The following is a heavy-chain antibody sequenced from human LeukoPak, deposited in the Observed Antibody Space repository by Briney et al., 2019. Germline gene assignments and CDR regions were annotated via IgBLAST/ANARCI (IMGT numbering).Heavy chain of an antibody. CDR1: GLAFGTYA. V-gene: IGHV3-23*01. CDR2: ISAYGQAT. Sequence: GGPLTLFCSRSGLAFGTYAMLGLRQAPEMGVEGVSCISAYGQATFYADSVEARFPLSRDNSKNTVSVQLNSLRAEDTARYYGARVPYNTILYRLAYWGQGTLVTVSS. J-gene: IGHJ4*02. CDR3: ARVPYNTILYRLAY. D-gene: IGHD3-10*01.